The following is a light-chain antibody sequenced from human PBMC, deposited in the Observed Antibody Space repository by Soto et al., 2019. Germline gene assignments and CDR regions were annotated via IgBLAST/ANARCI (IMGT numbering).Light chain of an antibody. J-gene: IGKJ2*01. V-gene: IGKV3-20*01. Sequence: NVLTQSPGTLSLSPGERATLSCRASQSVSGNYFAWYQQRPGQAPRLLIYLASTRANGIPDRFSGSGSGTDFTLSISRLEPEDSAVYCCHQYGDAPQTFGQGTKLEI. CDR1: QSVSGNY. CDR2: LAS. CDR3: HQYGDAPQT.